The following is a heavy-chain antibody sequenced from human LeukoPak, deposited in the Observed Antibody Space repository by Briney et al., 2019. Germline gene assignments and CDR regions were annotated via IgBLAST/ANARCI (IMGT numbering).Heavy chain of an antibody. CDR1: GGSISRYY. V-gene: IGHV4-59*01. CDR3: ARGARSPFDY. Sequence: SGTLSLTCTVSGGSISRYYWSWIRQPPSKGLEWIGYIYYNGSSNYHPSLKSRVTMSVDTPKNQFSLSLSSVTAADTAVYFCARGARSPFDYWGQGTLV. J-gene: IGHJ4*02. CDR2: IYYNGSS.